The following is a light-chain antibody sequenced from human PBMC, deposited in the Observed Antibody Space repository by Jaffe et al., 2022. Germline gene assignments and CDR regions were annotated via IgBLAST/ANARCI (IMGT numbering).Light chain of an antibody. CDR2: EVS. J-gene: IGLJ2*01. V-gene: IGLV2-8*01. CDR3: SSYAGDNNVI. Sequence: QSALTQPPSASGSPGQSVTISCTGTSSDVGSHNYVSWYQQHPGKAPKLMIYEVSKRPSGVPDRFSGSKSGNTASLTVSGLQTEDEADYHCSSYAGDNNVIFGGGTKLTVL. CDR1: SSDVGSHNY.